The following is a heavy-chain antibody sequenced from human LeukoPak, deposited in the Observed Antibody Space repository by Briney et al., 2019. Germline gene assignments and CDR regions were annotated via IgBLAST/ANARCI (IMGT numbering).Heavy chain of an antibody. CDR2: IYSGGST. J-gene: IGHJ5*02. D-gene: IGHD4-23*01. CDR3: ARAVVTNNWFDP. CDR1: GSTLSSNY. V-gene: IGHV3-66*02. Sequence: GRSLRLSCAASGSTLSSNYMSWVRQAPGKGLEWVSVIYSGGSTYYADSVKGRFTISRDNSKNTLYLQMNSLRAEDTAVYYCARAVVTNNWFDPWGQGTLVTVSS.